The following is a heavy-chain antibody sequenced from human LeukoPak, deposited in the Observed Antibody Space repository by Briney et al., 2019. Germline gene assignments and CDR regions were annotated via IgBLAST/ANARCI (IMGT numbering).Heavy chain of an antibody. CDR2: IYPDDSDT. CDR3: ASSRDSSGYYYLI. Sequence: GESLKISCEASGYTFSNYWIGWVRQMPGKGLEWMGIIYPDDSDTKYSPSFQGQVTISADKSISTAYLQWSSLKASDTAMYYCASSRDSSGYYYLIWGQGTLVTVSS. V-gene: IGHV5-51*01. CDR1: GYTFSNYW. J-gene: IGHJ4*02. D-gene: IGHD3-22*01.